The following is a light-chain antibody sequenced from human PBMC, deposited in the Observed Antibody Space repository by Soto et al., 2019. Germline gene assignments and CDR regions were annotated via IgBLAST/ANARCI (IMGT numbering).Light chain of an antibody. CDR1: SSDVGSYNY. CDR3: CSFAGSYVI. J-gene: IGLJ2*01. Sequence: QSALTQPRSVSGSPGQSVTISCTGTSSDVGSYNYVSWYQQHPGKAPKLMIYDVSKRPSGVPDRFSGSKSGNTASLTISGLQAEDEADYSCCSFAGSYVIFGGGTQLTVL. CDR2: DVS. V-gene: IGLV2-11*01.